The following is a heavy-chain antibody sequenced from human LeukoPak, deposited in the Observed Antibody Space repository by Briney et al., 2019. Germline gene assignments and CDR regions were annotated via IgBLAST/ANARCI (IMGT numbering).Heavy chain of an antibody. CDR3: AKDHFDRSPADYFYYYMDV. V-gene: IGHV3-66*01. Sequence: PGGSLRLSCAASGFTVSSNYMSWVRQAPGKGLEWVSVIYSGGSTYYADSVKGRFTISRDNSKNTLYLQVNSLRVEDTAVYYCAKDHFDRSPADYFYYYMDVWGIGTTVTVSS. CDR2: IYSGGST. D-gene: IGHD3-9*01. CDR1: GFTVSSNY. J-gene: IGHJ6*03.